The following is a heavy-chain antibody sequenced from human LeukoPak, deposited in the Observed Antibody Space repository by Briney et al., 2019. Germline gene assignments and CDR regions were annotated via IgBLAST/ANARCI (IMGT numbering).Heavy chain of an antibody. Sequence: GGSLRLSCVASGFTFSSFAMSWVRQAPGKGLEWVSAISGSGGSTYYADSVKGRFTISRDNSKNTLYLQMNSLRAEDTAVYYCAKGRFPRSTPYGMDVWGQGTTVTVSS. CDR2: ISGSGGST. CDR1: GFTFSSFA. CDR3: AKGRFPRSTPYGMDV. J-gene: IGHJ6*02. D-gene: IGHD2-2*01. V-gene: IGHV3-23*01.